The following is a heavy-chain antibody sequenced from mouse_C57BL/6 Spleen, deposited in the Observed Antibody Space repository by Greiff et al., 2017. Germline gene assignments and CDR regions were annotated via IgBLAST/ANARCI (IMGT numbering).Heavy chain of an antibody. CDR3: ARDGSGNNWYLDV. Sequence: EVMLVESGGGLVKPGGSLKLSCAASGFTFSSYAMSWVRQTPGKRLEWVATISDGGSYTYYPDNVKGRFTISRDNAKNNLYLQLSHLKSEDTAMYYCARDGSGNNWYLDVWGTGTTVTVSS. V-gene: IGHV5-4*01. CDR1: GFTFSSYA. D-gene: IGHD2-1*01. CDR2: ISDGGSYT. J-gene: IGHJ1*03.